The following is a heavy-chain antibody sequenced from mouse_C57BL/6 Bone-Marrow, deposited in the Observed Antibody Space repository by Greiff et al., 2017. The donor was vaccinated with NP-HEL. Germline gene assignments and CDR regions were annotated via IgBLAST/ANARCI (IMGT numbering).Heavy chain of an antibody. CDR2: ISRGSSTI. CDR3: ARMRWLLREAMDY. Sequence: EVKLVESGGGLVKPGGSLKLSCAASGFTFSDYGMHWVRPAPEKGLEWVAYISRGSSTIYYAATVKGRFTISRDNAKNTLFLQMTRLRSEDTAMYDCARMRWLLREAMDYWGQGTSVTVSS. J-gene: IGHJ4*01. V-gene: IGHV5-17*01. CDR1: GFTFSDYG. D-gene: IGHD2-3*01.